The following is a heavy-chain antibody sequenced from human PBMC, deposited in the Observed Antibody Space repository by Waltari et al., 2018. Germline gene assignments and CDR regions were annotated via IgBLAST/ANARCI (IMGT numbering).Heavy chain of an antibody. CDR1: GFTFRTST. CDR2: ISYVRSNT. Sequence: QVQLVESGGGVVQPGRSLRLSCAASGFTFRTSTKPWVRPAPGKGREWVAVISYVRSNTYYADSVKGRFTSSRDNSKSTLFLQMSSLRPDDTALYYCARDYKSQGDLDYWGQGTLVTVSS. D-gene: IGHD3-10*01. J-gene: IGHJ4*02. CDR3: ARDYKSQGDLDY. V-gene: IGHV3-30-3*01.